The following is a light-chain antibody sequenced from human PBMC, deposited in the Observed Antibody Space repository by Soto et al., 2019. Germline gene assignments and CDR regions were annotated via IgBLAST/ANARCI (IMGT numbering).Light chain of an antibody. J-gene: IGKJ2*01. CDR1: QSVSSNY. V-gene: IGKV3-20*01. CDR3: QQYDTSPPVYT. CDR2: GAS. Sequence: EIVLTQSPGTLSLSPGERATLSCRASQSVSSNYLAWYQQKPGQAPRLLMYGASSRATGIPDRFSGSGSETDFTLTISRLEPEDFAVYYCQQYDTSPPVYTFGQGTKLEIK.